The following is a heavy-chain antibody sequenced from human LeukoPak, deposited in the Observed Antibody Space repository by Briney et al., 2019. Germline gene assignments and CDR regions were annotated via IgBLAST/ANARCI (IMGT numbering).Heavy chain of an antibody. CDR1: GYSISSGYY. CDR3: ARPFGGWYAY. D-gene: IGHD6-19*01. J-gene: IGHJ4*02. Sequence: SETLSLTCTVSGYSISSGYYWGWIRQPPGKGLEWIGSIYHSGSTYYNPSLKSRVTISVDTSKNQFSLKLSSVTAADTAVYYFARPFGGWYAYWGQGTLVTVSS. CDR2: IYHSGST. V-gene: IGHV4-38-2*02.